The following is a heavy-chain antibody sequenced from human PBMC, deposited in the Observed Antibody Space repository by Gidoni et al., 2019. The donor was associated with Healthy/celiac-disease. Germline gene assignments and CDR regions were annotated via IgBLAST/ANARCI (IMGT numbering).Heavy chain of an antibody. J-gene: IGHJ5*02. Sequence: QVQLVQSGAEVKKPGSSVKVSCKASGCTFSSYAISWVRQAPGQGLEWMGGIIPIFGTASYAQKYQGRVTITADKSTSTAYMELSSLRSEDTAVYYCARVLLSGSYYNPFDPWGQGTLVTVSS. CDR2: IIPIFGTA. V-gene: IGHV1-69*06. D-gene: IGHD3-10*01. CDR3: ARVLLSGSYYNPFDP. CDR1: GCTFSSYA.